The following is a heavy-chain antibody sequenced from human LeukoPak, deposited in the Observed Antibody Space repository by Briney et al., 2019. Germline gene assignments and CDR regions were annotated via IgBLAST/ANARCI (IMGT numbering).Heavy chain of an antibody. D-gene: IGHD3-3*01. Sequence: ASVKVSCKASGGTFSSYAISWVRQAPGQGLEWMGGIIPIFGTANYAQKFQGRVTITTDESTSTAYMELSSLRSEDTAVYYCASYLYDFWSGYFDYWGQGTLVTVS. V-gene: IGHV1-69*05. CDR1: GGTFSSYA. J-gene: IGHJ4*02. CDR2: IIPIFGTA. CDR3: ASYLYDFWSGYFDY.